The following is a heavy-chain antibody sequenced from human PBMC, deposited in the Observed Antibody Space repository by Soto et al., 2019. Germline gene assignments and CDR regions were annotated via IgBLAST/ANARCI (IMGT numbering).Heavy chain of an antibody. CDR2: IYYSGST. Sequence: SETLSLTCTVSGGSISSYYWSWIRQPPGKGLEWIGYIYYSGSTNYNPSLKSRVTISVDTSKNQFSLKLSSVTAADTAVYYCARHAGGSYCSGGSCYFLALGYWGQGTLVTVSS. D-gene: IGHD2-15*01. V-gene: IGHV4-59*08. J-gene: IGHJ4*02. CDR3: ARHAGGSYCSGGSCYFLALGY. CDR1: GGSISSYY.